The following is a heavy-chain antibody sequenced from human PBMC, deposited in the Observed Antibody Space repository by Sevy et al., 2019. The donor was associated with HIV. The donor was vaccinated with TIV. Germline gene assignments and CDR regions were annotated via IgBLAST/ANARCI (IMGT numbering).Heavy chain of an antibody. CDR3: ARRSFVIVLVPAALGWFDP. V-gene: IGHV4-39*01. J-gene: IGHJ5*02. CDR2: IYYSGST. Sequence: SETLSLTCTVSGGSISSSSYYWGWIRQPPGKGLEWIGSIYYSGSTYYNPSLKSRVTISVDTSKNQFSLKLSSVTAADTAVYYCARRSFVIVLVPAALGWFDPWGQGTLVTVSS. D-gene: IGHD2-2*01. CDR1: GGSISSSSYY.